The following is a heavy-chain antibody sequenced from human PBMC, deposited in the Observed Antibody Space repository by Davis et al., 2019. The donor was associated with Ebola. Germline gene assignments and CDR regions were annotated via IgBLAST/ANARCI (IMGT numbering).Heavy chain of an antibody. CDR1: GFTFDDYA. V-gene: IGHV3-9*01. J-gene: IGHJ4*02. Sequence: GGSLRLSCAASGFTFDDYAMHWVRQAPGKGLEWVSGISWNSGSIGYADSVKGRFTISRDNAKNSLYLQMNSLQTGDTAIYYCTVRFDYWGRGTLVTVSS. CDR3: TVRFDY. CDR2: ISWNSGSI.